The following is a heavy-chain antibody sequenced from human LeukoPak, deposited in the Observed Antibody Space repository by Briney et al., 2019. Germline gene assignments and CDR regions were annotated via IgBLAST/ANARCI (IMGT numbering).Heavy chain of an antibody. V-gene: IGHV1-24*01. CDR2: FDPEDGET. CDR3: ARNQALYDILTGYYYFDY. CDR1: GYTLTELS. D-gene: IGHD3-9*01. Sequence: GASVKVSCKVSGYTLTELSMHWVRQAPGKGLEWMGGFDPEDGETIYAQKFQGRVTMTEDTSTDTAYTELSSLRSEDTAVYYCARNQALYDILTGYYYFDYWGQGTLVTVSS. J-gene: IGHJ4*02.